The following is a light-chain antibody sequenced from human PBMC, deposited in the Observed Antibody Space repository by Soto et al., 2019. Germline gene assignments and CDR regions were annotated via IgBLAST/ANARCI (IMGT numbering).Light chain of an antibody. CDR1: QGIKNH. CDR2: AAS. J-gene: IGKJ1*01. CDR3: QKYHSAPPT. Sequence: DIQMTQSPSSLSASHGDRVSITCRASQGIKNHLAWYQQKPGKVPKLLMFAASTLQSGVPSRFSGSGSETGFPFTIRQLQPEDAATYYCQKYHSAPPTFGPGTKVEIK. V-gene: IGKV1-27*01.